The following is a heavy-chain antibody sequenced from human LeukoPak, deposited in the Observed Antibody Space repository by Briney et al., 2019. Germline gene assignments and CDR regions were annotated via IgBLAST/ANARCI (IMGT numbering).Heavy chain of an antibody. J-gene: IGHJ4*02. CDR2: INHSGST. Sequence: SETLSLTCAVYGGSFSGYYWSWIRQPPGKGLEWIGEINHSGSTNYNPSLKSRVTISVDRSKNQFSPKLSSVTAADTAVYYCARRGRIHPFDYWGQGTLVTVSS. CDR1: GGSFSGYY. V-gene: IGHV4-34*01. CDR3: ARRGRIHPFDY. D-gene: IGHD3-16*01.